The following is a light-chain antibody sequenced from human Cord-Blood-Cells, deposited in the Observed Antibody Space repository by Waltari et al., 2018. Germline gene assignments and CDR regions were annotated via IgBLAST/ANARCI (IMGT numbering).Light chain of an antibody. Sequence: QSALTQPASVSGSPGQPIPISCTGTSSHVGGYYYVSWYQRPPGKAPKLMIKDVSKRPSGVSNRFSDSKSGNTASLTISGLQAEDEADYYCSSYTSSSTWVFGGGTKLTVL. J-gene: IGLJ2*01. CDR3: SSYTSSSTWV. V-gene: IGLV2-14*01. CDR1: SSHVGGYYY. CDR2: DVS.